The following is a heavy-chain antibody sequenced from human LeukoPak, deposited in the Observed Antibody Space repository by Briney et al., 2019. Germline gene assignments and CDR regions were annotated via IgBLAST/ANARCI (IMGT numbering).Heavy chain of an antibody. J-gene: IGHJ5*02. CDR3: ARDLAYSSGVRAGWFGP. V-gene: IGHV1-69*13. D-gene: IGHD6-19*01. Sequence: GASVKVSCKASGGTFSSYAISWVRQAPGQGLEWMGGIIPIFGTANYAQKFQGRVTITADESTSTAYMELSSLRSEDTAVYYCARDLAYSSGVRAGWFGPWGQGTLVTVSS. CDR1: GGTFSSYA. CDR2: IIPIFGTA.